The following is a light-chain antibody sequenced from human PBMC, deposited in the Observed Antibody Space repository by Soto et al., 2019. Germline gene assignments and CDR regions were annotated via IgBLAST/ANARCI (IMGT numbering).Light chain of an antibody. V-gene: IGKV1-5*03. Sequence: DIHMTQSPATLSASVGDRVTITCRASQTVSPWLAWYQQKPGAAPHLLIYKVSNLESGVPSRFSGSGSGADFTLTINGLQPDDFATYYCQQSNRGVTFGPGTKVEIK. CDR1: QTVSPW. CDR3: QQSNRGVT. CDR2: KVS. J-gene: IGKJ1*01.